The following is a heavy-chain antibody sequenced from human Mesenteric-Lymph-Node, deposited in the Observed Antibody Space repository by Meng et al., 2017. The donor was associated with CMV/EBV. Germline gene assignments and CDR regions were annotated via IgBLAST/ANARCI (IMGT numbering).Heavy chain of an antibody. Sequence: GESLKISCAASGFTVSSNYMSWVRQAPGKGLEWVSVIYSGGSTYYADSVKGRFTISRDNSKNTLYLQMNSLRAEDTAVYYCASYYCSSTSCLPWGQGTLVTVSS. CDR2: IYSGGST. V-gene: IGHV3-53*01. J-gene: IGHJ5*02. D-gene: IGHD2-2*01. CDR3: ASYYCSSTSCLP. CDR1: GFTVSSNY.